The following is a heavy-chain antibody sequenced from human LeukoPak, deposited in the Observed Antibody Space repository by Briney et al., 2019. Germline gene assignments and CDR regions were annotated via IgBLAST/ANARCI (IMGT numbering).Heavy chain of an antibody. J-gene: IGHJ6*02. D-gene: IGHD5/OR15-5a*01. CDR1: GLTFSNYW. V-gene: IGHV3-7*01. CDR3: ARDVSVSGMDV. CDR2: IKTDGSEK. Sequence: GGSLRLSCAASGLTFSNYWMSWVRQAPGKGLEWVANIKTDGSEKYYVDSVKGRFTISRDNPKNSLYLQMNSLRAEDTAIYYCARDVSVSGMDVWGQGTTVTVSS.